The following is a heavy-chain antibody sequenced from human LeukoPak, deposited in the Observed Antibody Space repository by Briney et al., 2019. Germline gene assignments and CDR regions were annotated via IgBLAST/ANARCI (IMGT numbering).Heavy chain of an antibody. D-gene: IGHD2-15*01. CDR2: ISGSGGST. CDR3: VMSGVVVVAATPGSSYYFDY. V-gene: IGHV3-23*01. J-gene: IGHJ4*02. CDR1: GFTFSSYA. Sequence: GGSLRLSCAASGFTFSSYAMSWVRQAPGKGLEWVSAISGSGGSTYYADSVKGRFTISRDNSKNTLYLQMNSLRAEDTAVYYCVMSGVVVVAATPGSSYYFDYWGQGTLVTVSS.